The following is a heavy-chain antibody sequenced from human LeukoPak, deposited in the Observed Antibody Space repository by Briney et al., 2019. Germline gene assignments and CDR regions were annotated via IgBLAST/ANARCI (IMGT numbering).Heavy chain of an antibody. V-gene: IGHV1-2*02. CDR1: GYTITGYY. D-gene: IGHD2-2*02. J-gene: IGHJ4*02. CDR2: INPNSGGT. CDR3: ARDLVPAAIYYFDY. Sequence: GASVKVSCKASGYTITGYYTHWVRQAPGQGLEWMGWINPNSGGTNYAQKFQGRVTMTRDTSISTAYMELSRLRSDDTAVYYCARDLVPAAIYYFDYWGQGTLVAVSS.